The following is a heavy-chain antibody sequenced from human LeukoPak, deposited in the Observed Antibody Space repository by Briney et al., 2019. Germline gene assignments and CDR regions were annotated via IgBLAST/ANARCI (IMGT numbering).Heavy chain of an antibody. CDR2: IYYTGCT. D-gene: IGHD3-22*01. Sequence: PSETLSLTCTVSGVSITNYYWSWIRQPPGKGLEWIGYIYYTGCTNYNLSLKSRVTISVDTSKNQFSLKLSSVTAADTAVYYCARGPYYYDSSGYYLYYFDYWGQGTLVTVSS. V-gene: IGHV4-59*12. CDR1: GVSITNYY. CDR3: ARGPYYYDSSGYYLYYFDY. J-gene: IGHJ4*02.